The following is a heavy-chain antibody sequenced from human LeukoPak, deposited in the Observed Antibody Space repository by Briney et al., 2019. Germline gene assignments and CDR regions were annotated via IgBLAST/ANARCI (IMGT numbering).Heavy chain of an antibody. V-gene: IGHV1-46*01. J-gene: IGHJ4*02. CDR1: GYTFTSYH. D-gene: IGHD2-2*01. Sequence: ASVKVSCKTSGYTFTSYHMHWVRQAPGQGLEWVAIIKSTGGTTVYAQKFQGRVTVTRDTSTSTVYMDLSSLSSEDTAVYYCVREDAHTYYFDFWGPGTLVTVSS. CDR2: IKSTGGTT. CDR3: VREDAHTYYFDF.